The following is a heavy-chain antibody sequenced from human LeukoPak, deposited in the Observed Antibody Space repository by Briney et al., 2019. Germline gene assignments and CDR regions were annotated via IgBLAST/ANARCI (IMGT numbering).Heavy chain of an antibody. D-gene: IGHD3-22*01. V-gene: IGHV1-69*13. Sequence: ASVKVSCKASGGTFSSYAISWVRQAPGQGLEWMGGIIPIFGTANYAQKFQGRVTITADESTSTAYMELSSLRSEDTAVYYCARVYDSSGYYYSFYGMDVWGQGTTVTVS. CDR2: IIPIFGTA. J-gene: IGHJ6*02. CDR1: GGTFSSYA. CDR3: ARVYDSSGYYYSFYGMDV.